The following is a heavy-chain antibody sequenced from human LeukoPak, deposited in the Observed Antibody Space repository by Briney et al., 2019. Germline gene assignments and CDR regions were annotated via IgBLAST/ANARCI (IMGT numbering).Heavy chain of an antibody. CDR1: GGSMRSYY. CDR3: AREGTAGTNLNWFDP. CDR2: VYYSGTA. D-gene: IGHD1-1*01. Sequence: PSETLSLTCTVSGGSMRSYYWSWIRQPPGKGLELIGYVYYSGTANYNPSLESRVTILVDTSKNQFSLKLSSVTAADTAVYYCAREGTAGTNLNWFDPWGQGTLVTVSS. V-gene: IGHV4-59*01. J-gene: IGHJ5*02.